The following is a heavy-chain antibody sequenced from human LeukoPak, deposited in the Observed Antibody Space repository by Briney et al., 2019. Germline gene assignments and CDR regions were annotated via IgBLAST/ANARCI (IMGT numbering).Heavy chain of an antibody. V-gene: IGHV3-7*01. CDR1: GFTFSSYS. CDR3: AKDGGVSGKRYYYYYMDV. D-gene: IGHD3-3*01. J-gene: IGHJ6*03. CDR2: IKQDGSEK. Sequence: GGSLRLSCAASGFTFSSYSMNWVRQAPGKGLEWVANIKQDGSEKYYVDSVKGRFTISRDNAKNSLYLQMNSLRAEDTAVYYCAKDGGVSGKRYYYYYMDVWGKGTTVTVSS.